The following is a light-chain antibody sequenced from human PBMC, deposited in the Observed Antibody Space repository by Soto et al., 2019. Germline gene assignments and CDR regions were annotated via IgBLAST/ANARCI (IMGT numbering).Light chain of an antibody. Sequence: DRERAPPPCRVSPSVGDTVTRSRRASQSVDNYLKWYQQKPGKAPGLLIYAASTLQSGVPSRFSASGSGTDFTLTISSLQPEDFATYYCQQDLRPPLTFGPGTKVDIK. CDR2: AAS. CDR1: QSVDNY. V-gene: IGKV1-39*01. J-gene: IGKJ3*01. CDR3: QQDLRPPLT.